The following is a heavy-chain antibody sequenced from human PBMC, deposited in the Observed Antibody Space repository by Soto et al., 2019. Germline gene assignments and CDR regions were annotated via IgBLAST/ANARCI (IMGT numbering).Heavy chain of an antibody. CDR3: AKQASVVYDSSGYYHDFDY. D-gene: IGHD3-22*01. CDR2: ISGSGGST. V-gene: IGHV3-23*01. Sequence: GGSLILSCAASGFTFSSYSMSWVRQAPGKGLEWVSAISGSGGSTYYADSVKGRFTISRDNSKNTLYLQMNSLRAEDTAVYYCAKQASVVYDSSGYYHDFDYWGQGTLVTVSS. CDR1: GFTFSSYS. J-gene: IGHJ4*02.